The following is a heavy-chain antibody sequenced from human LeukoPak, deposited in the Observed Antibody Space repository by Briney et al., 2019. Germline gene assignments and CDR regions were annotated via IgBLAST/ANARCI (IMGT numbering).Heavy chain of an antibody. V-gene: IGHV4-30-2*01. J-gene: IGHJ6*02. Sequence: SETLSLTRAVSGGSISSGGYSWSWLRQPPGKGLEWIGYIYHSGSTYYNPSLKSRVTISVDRSKNQFSLKLSSVTAADTAVYYCARGRNWYYGSGSYGPLYYYGMDVWGQGTTVTVSS. CDR1: GGSISSGGYS. D-gene: IGHD3-10*01. CDR2: IYHSGST. CDR3: ARGRNWYYGSGSYGPLYYYGMDV.